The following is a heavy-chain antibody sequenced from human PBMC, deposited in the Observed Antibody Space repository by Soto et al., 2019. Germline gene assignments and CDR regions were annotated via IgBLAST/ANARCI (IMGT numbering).Heavy chain of an antibody. D-gene: IGHD3-22*01. J-gene: IGHJ6*02. V-gene: IGHV4-39*01. CDR3: ARRLYYDSSGFEGGGMDV. CDR2: FYYSGSP. Sequence: SETLSLTCTVSGDSIRSSSHYWAWNRQPPGKGLEWIGGFYYSGSPYYNPSLKSRVTMSVDTSKNQFSLKLSSVTAADTAVYYCARRLYYDSSGFEGGGMDVWGQGTTVT. CDR1: GDSIRSSSHY.